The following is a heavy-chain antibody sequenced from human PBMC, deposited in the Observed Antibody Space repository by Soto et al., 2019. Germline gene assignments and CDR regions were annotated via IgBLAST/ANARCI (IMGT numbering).Heavy chain of an antibody. D-gene: IGHD6-19*01. CDR3: ARAVGSRRSSGWYYFDY. V-gene: IGHV5-51*01. Sequence: GESLKISCKGSGYSFTIYWIGWVRQMPGKGLEWMGIIYPGDFDTRYSPSFQGQVTISADKSISTAYLQWSSLKASDTAMYYCARAVGSRRSSGWYYFDYWGQGTLVTV. CDR1: GYSFTIYW. J-gene: IGHJ4*02. CDR2: IYPGDFDT.